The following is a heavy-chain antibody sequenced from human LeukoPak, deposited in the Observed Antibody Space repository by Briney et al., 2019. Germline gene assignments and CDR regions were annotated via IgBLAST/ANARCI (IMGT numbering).Heavy chain of an antibody. V-gene: IGHV4-4*02. D-gene: IGHD2-15*01. J-gene: IGHJ4*02. CDR3: ARDGGVCRGGSCLDY. CDR2: IYHSGST. Sequence: SGTLSLTCAGSGGSISSTNWWSWLRQPPGKGLEWIGEIYHSGSTNYNPSLKSRLTISVDKSKNQFSLKLSTVTAADTAVYYCARDGGVCRGGSCLDYWGQGTLVTVSS. CDR1: GGSISSTNW.